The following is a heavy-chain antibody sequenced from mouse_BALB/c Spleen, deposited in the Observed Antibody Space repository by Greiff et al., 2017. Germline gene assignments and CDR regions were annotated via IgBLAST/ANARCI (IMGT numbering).Heavy chain of an antibody. D-gene: IGHD1-1*01. J-gene: IGHJ3*01. Sequence: EVKLMESGGGLVKPGGSLKLSCAASGFTFSDYYMYWVRQTPEKRLEWVATISDGGSYTYYPDSVKGRFTISRDNAKNNLYLQMSSLKSEDTAMYYCARDPYGSSSFAYWGQGTLVTVSA. CDR3: ARDPYGSSSFAY. CDR1: GFTFSDYY. V-gene: IGHV5-4*02. CDR2: ISDGGSYT.